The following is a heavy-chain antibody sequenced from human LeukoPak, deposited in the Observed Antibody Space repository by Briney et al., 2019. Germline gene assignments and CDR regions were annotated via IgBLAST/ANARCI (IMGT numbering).Heavy chain of an antibody. CDR2: IIPIFGTA. CDR3: ARTLRFLEWGRDYYYYYGMDV. CDR1: GGTFSIYA. J-gene: IGHJ6*02. D-gene: IGHD3-3*01. Sequence: SVKVSCKASGGTFSIYAISWVRQAPGQGLEWMGGIIPIFGTANYAQKFQGRVTITADESTSTAYMELSSLRSEDTAVYYCARTLRFLEWGRDYYYYYGMDVWGQGTTVTVSS. V-gene: IGHV1-69*13.